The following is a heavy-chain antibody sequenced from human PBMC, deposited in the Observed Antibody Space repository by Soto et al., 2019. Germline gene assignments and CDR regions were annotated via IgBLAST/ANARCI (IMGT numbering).Heavy chain of an antibody. Sequence: QVQLVQSGAEVKKPGASVKVSCKASGYTFTSYDINWVRQATGQGVEYLGWMNPNSGNTGYVKKFQGRVTMTRDTTISTAYMELSSLQSEDTALYYWARDIKSGDYARWFGHWGSQTQITVSS. D-gene: IGHD4-17*01. V-gene: IGHV1-8*01. CDR2: MNPNSGNT. CDR1: GYTFTSYD. CDR3: ARDIKSGDYARWFGH. J-gene: IGHJ5*02.